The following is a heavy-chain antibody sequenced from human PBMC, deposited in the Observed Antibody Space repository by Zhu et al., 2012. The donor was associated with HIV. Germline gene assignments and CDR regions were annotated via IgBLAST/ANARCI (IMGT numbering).Heavy chain of an antibody. D-gene: IGHD3-22*01. CDR1: GGTFSGYA. CDR3: ARDRIMDYYDSSGYYNYFDY. Sequence: QVQLVQSGAEVKKPGSSVKVSCKASGGTFSGYAISWVRQAPGQGLEWMGRIIPIFGTANYAQKFQGRVTITADKSTSTAYMELSSLRSEDTAVYYCARDRIMDYYDSSGYYNYFDYWAREPWSPSPQ. V-gene: IGHV1-69*06. CDR2: IIPIFGTA. J-gene: IGHJ4*02.